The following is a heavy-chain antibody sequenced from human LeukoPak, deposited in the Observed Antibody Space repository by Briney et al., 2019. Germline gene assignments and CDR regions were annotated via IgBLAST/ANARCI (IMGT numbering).Heavy chain of an antibody. Sequence: ASVKVSCKASGYTFTSYDINWVRQVPGQGLEWMGWMDPNSDNTGDAQKFQGRVTMTRNTSISTAYMELSSLTSEDTAVYYCARSIYSSSWFAPPLRYWGQGTLVIVSS. J-gene: IGHJ4*02. V-gene: IGHV1-8*01. CDR2: MDPNSDNT. CDR1: GYTFTSYD. CDR3: ARSIYSSSWFAPPLRY. D-gene: IGHD6-13*01.